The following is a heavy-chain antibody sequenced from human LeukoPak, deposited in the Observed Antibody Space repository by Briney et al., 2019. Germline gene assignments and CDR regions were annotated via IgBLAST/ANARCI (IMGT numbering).Heavy chain of an antibody. CDR2: IYPGYSDT. CDR3: ARLPAEYYDFWSGYYGNWFDP. CDR1: GYSFTSYW. Sequence: PGESLKISCKGSGYSFTSYWIGWVRQMPGKGLEWMGIIYPGYSDTRYSPSFQGQVTISADKSISTAYLQWSSLKASDTAMYYCARLPAEYYDFWSGYYGNWFDPWGQGTLVTVSS. V-gene: IGHV5-51*01. J-gene: IGHJ5*02. D-gene: IGHD3-3*01.